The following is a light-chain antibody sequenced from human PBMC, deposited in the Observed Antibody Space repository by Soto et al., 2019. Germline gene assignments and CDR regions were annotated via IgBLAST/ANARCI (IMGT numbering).Light chain of an antibody. J-gene: IGLJ2*01. CDR1: SGDIGAFNY. CDR3: NAYTTSTTVI. Sequence: QSALAQPASVSGSPGQSITISCTGTSGDIGAFNYVSWYQQHPGKAPKLLIYEVNNRPSGISDRFSASKSGNTASLTSSGLQSEDDADYYCNAYTTSTTVIFGGGTKLTVL. CDR2: EVN. V-gene: IGLV2-14*01.